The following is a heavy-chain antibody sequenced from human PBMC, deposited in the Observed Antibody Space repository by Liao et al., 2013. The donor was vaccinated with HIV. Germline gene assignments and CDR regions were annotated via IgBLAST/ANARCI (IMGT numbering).Heavy chain of an antibody. J-gene: IGHJ4*02. V-gene: IGHV4-30-4*08. D-gene: IGHD3-10*01. CDR3: GRITMVRGVIIIDY. Sequence: QVQLQESGPGLVKPSQTLSLTCTVSGGSISSGDYFWSWIRQPPGKGLEWIGYIYYSGSTYYNPSLKSRVTISVDTSKNQFSLKLSSVTAADTAVYYCGRITMVRGVIIIDYWGQGTLVTVSS. CDR1: GGSISSGDYF. CDR2: IYYSGST.